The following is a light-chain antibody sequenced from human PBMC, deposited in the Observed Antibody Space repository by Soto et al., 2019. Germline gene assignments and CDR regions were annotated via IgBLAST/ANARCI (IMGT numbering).Light chain of an antibody. J-gene: IGKJ3*01. CDR2: AAS. Sequence: DIQMTQSPTSLSASVGDRVTITCRASQDIRNFVAWYRQKPGKAPKLLIYAASTLQSGVPSRFSGSGSGTDFTLTINSLQPEDVATYSCQQYSSVPVFGPGTKVEIK. CDR1: QDIRNF. CDR3: QQYSSVPV. V-gene: IGKV1-27*01.